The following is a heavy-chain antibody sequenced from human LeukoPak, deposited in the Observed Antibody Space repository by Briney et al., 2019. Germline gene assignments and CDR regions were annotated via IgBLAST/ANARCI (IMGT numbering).Heavy chain of an antibody. CDR2: IYPSDSDT. CDR1: GYRFTTYW. Sequence: GESLKISCKGSGYRFTTYWIGWVRQMPGKGLEWMVIIYPSDSDTRYSPSFQGQVTISADKSISTAYLQWNSLKASDTAMYYCARLYGDADYWGQGTLVTVSS. CDR3: ARLYGDADY. V-gene: IGHV5-51*01. D-gene: IGHD4-17*01. J-gene: IGHJ4*02.